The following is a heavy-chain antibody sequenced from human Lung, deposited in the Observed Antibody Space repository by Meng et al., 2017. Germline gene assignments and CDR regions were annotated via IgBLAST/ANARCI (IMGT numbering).Heavy chain of an antibody. CDR2: IRGDGGSI. J-gene: IGHJ4*02. Sequence: EVHLVESGGSVVRPGGSLRLSCAASGFTFRSYWMHWVRQAPGKGLVWVSRIRGDGGSIVYADSVKGRFTISRDNAKNTLFLQMNSLRAEDTAVYYCARESGYFEYWGQGILVTVSS. CDR3: ARESGYFEY. CDR1: GFTFRSYW. V-gene: IGHV3-74*03.